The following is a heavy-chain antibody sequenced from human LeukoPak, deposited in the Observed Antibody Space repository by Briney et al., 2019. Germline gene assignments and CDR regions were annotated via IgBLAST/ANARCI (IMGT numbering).Heavy chain of an antibody. Sequence: GASVKVSCKASGGTFSSYAISWVRQAPGQGLEWMGGIIPIFGTANYAQKFQGRVTITADKSTSTAYMELSSLRSEDTAVYYCARRTRQSLGAFDIWGQGTMVTVSS. CDR1: GGTFSSYA. J-gene: IGHJ3*02. D-gene: IGHD1-1*01. CDR2: IIPIFGTA. V-gene: IGHV1-69*06. CDR3: ARRTRQSLGAFDI.